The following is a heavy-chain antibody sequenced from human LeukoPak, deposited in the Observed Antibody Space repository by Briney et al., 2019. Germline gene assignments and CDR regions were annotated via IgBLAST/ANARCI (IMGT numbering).Heavy chain of an antibody. CDR2: IDADSGTP. J-gene: IGHJ4*02. V-gene: IGHV1-2*02. Sequence: ASVKVSCKASGYTFTDYFMHWVRRAPGQGLESMGWIDADSGTPTYPQKFQGRVTMTRDTSTSTVYMELSRLISDDTAVYYCARAGDLNGNPYWGQGTLVTVSS. D-gene: IGHD2-8*01. CDR3: ARAGDLNGNPY. CDR1: GYTFTDYF.